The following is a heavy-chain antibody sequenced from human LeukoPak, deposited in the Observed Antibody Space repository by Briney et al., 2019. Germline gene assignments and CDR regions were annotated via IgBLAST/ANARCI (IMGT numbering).Heavy chain of an antibody. CDR1: GFTFSSYG. D-gene: IGHD5-18*01. Sequence: GGSLRLSCAASGFTFSSYGMHWVRQAPGKGLEWVANIKQDGSEKYYVDSVKGRFTISRDNAKNSLYLQMNSLRAEDTAVYYCVCTRGYSYGTNWFDPWGQGTLVTVSS. J-gene: IGHJ5*02. V-gene: IGHV3-7*01. CDR2: IKQDGSEK. CDR3: VCTRGYSYGTNWFDP.